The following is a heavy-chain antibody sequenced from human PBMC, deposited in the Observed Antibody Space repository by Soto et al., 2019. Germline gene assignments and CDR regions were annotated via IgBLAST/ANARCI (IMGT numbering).Heavy chain of an antibody. J-gene: IGHJ4*02. CDR3: AASPEYGPQFDF. D-gene: IGHD4-17*01. CDR1: GFTFSSYW. Sequence: EVQLVESGGGLVQPGGSMRLSCAASGFTFSSYWINWVRQAPGKGLEWVANIKQDGSEKYYVDSVKGRFTISRDSAENSVYLQMHSLRAEDTAVYYCAASPEYGPQFDFWGQGSLVTVSS. V-gene: IGHV3-7*01. CDR2: IKQDGSEK.